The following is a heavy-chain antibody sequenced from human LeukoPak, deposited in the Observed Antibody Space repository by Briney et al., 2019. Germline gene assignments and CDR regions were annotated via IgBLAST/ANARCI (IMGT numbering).Heavy chain of an antibody. Sequence: HSGRSLRLSCAASGFTFSSYAMHWVRQAPGKGLEWVANIKQDGSKKSYVDSVKGRFTISRDNAKNSLYLQMNSLRAEDTAIYYCTRVGYIDEGIDYWGQGTLVTVSS. CDR1: GFTFSSYA. J-gene: IGHJ4*02. CDR3: TRVGYIDEGIDY. CDR2: IKQDGSKK. D-gene: IGHD5-24*01. V-gene: IGHV3-7*04.